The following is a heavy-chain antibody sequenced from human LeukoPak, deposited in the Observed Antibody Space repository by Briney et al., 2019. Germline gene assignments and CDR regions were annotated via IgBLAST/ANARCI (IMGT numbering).Heavy chain of an antibody. CDR1: GVSIRSHY. CDR3: ARDGEGDEGWDY. CDR2: ISYSRST. Sequence: SETLSLTCTVSGVSIRSHYWIWIRQPPGKGLEWVGDISYSRSTNYNPALKSRVTISVDTSKNQFSLRLTSVTAADTAVYYCARDGEGDEGWDYWGQGTLVTVSS. V-gene: IGHV4-59*11. D-gene: IGHD2-15*01. J-gene: IGHJ4*02.